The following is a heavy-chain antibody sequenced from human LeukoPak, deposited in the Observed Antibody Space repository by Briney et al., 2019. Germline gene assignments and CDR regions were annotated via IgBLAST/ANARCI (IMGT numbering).Heavy chain of an antibody. CDR2: INSDGGST. Sequence: GGSLRLPWAASGFTFDDYGLNWVRQAPGEGLEGVSAINSDGGSTYYADSVNGRFTISRDNSKNTLYLQTNSLRAEDTAVYYCAKGPLPRIDYWGQGNLVTVSS. CDR3: AKGPLPRIDY. V-gene: IGHV3-23*01. CDR1: GFTFDDYG. J-gene: IGHJ4*02.